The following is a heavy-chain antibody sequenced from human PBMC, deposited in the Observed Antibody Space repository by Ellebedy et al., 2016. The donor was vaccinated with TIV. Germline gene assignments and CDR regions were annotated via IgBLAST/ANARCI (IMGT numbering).Heavy chain of an antibody. Sequence: GGSLRLSXAASEFTFSSYAMSWVRQAPGKGLEWVSAVSGSGVTTYYADSVKGRFTISRDNSKSTLYLQMNSLRAEDTAVYYCARRGNYLGDAFDIWGQGAMVIVPS. D-gene: IGHD1-26*01. CDR1: EFTFSSYA. CDR2: VSGSGVTT. CDR3: ARRGNYLGDAFDI. J-gene: IGHJ3*02. V-gene: IGHV3-23*01.